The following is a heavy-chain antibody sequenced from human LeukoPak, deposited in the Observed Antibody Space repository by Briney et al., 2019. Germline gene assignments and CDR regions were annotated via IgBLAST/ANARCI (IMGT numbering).Heavy chain of an antibody. CDR1: GFTFSSYT. D-gene: IGHD6-13*01. J-gene: IGHJ4*02. V-gene: IGHV3-21*05. CDR2: IRSSGSSM. Sequence: GGSLRLSCAASGFTFSSYTMNWVRQAPGRGLEWVAYIRSSGSSMNYADSVKGRFNISRDNAKNSLFLQMNSLRAEDTGVYYCARGDPGSTWSCFDNWGLGTPVTVSP. CDR3: ARGDPGSTWSCFDN.